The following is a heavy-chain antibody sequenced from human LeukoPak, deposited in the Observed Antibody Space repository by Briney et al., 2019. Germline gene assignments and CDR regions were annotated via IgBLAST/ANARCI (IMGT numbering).Heavy chain of an antibody. Sequence: SETLSLTCTVSGGSISSYYWSWIRQPPGKGLEWIGFIYYSGSPNYNPSLKSRVTISVDTSNNQFSLKLSSVTAADTAVYYCVKIVMAGGYFDYWGQGTLVTVSS. CDR2: IYYSGSP. J-gene: IGHJ4*02. V-gene: IGHV4-59*01. CDR3: VKIVMAGGYFDY. CDR1: GGSISSYY. D-gene: IGHD3-16*01.